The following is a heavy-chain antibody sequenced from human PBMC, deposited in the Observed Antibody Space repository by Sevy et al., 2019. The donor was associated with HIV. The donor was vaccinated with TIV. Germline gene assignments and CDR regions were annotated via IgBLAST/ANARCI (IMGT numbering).Heavy chain of an antibody. D-gene: IGHD6-13*01. CDR2: ISGSGGST. CDR3: AKGIAAAGTGYFQH. V-gene: IGHV3-23*01. J-gene: IGHJ1*01. CDR1: GFTFSSYA. Sequence: GGSLRLSCAASGFTFSSYAMSWVRQAPGKGLEWVSAISGSGGSTYYADSVKGRFTISRDNSKNTLFLQMNSLRAEDTAVYYCAKGIAAAGTGYFQHWGQGTLVTVSS.